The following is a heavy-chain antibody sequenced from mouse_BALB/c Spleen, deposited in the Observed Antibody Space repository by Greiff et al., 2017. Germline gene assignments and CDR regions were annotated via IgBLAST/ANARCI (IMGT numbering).Heavy chain of an antibody. CDR3: ARRTYYRYDALYFDY. D-gene: IGHD2-14*01. Sequence: VQLQQSGPELVKPGASVKISCKASGYTFTDYNMHWVKQNHGKSLEWIGYIYPYNGGTGYNQKFKSKATLTVDNSSSTAYMELRSLTSEDSAVYYCARRTYYRYDALYFDYWDQGTALTVSS. J-gene: IGHJ2*01. CDR2: IYPYNGGT. V-gene: IGHV1S29*02. CDR1: GYTFTDYN.